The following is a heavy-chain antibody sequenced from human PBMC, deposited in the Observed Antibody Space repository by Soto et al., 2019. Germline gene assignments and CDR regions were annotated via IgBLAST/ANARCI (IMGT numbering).Heavy chain of an antibody. CDR3: ARAYPPHYDIVTGFSHTYYYYGMDV. V-gene: IGHV4-31*01. J-gene: IGHJ6*02. D-gene: IGHD3-9*01. CDR1: GGSISSGGYY. CDR2: IYYSGST. Sequence: QVQLQESGPGLVKPSQTLSLTCTVSGGSISSGGYYWSWIRQHPGKGLEWIGYIYYSGSTYYNPHPQCPVTISVNTSQTQFYLDPISVTPPATAVYPRARAYPPHYDIVTGFSHTYYYYGMDVWGQGTTVTVSS.